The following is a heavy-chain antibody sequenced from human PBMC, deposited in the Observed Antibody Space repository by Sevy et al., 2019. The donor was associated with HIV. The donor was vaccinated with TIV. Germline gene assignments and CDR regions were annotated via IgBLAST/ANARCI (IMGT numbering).Heavy chain of an antibody. Sequence: GGSLRLSCKGSGYSFTSYWIGWVRQMPGKGLEWMGIIYPGDSDTRYSPSFQGQVTVSADKSISTAYLQWSSLKASDTAMYYCARTPPDSLGELSQYYFDYWGQGTLVTVSS. J-gene: IGHJ4*02. D-gene: IGHD3-16*02. V-gene: IGHV5-51*01. CDR2: IYPGDSDT. CDR3: ARTPPDSLGELSQYYFDY. CDR1: GYSFTSYW.